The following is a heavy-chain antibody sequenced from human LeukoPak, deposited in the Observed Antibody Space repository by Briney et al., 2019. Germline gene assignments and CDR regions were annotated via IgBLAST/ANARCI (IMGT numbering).Heavy chain of an antibody. CDR2: INPHSGGT. V-gene: IGHV1-2*02. Sequence: GASVKVSCKASGYTFTGYYMHWVRQAPGQGLEWMGWINPHSGGTNYAQKFQGRVTMTRDTSISTASMELSRLKSDDTAVYYCARGGGYCSSTSCSKAAYMDVWGKGTTVTVSS. CDR1: GYTFTGYY. CDR3: ARGGGYCSSTSCSKAAYMDV. J-gene: IGHJ6*03. D-gene: IGHD2-2*01.